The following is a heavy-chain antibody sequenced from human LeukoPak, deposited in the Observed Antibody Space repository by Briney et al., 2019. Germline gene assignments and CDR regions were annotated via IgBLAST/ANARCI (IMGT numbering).Heavy chain of an antibody. CDR2: ISAYNGNT. Sequence: PGASVKVSCKASGYTFTSYGISWVRQAPGQGLEWMGWISAYNGNTNYAQKLQGRVTMTTDTSTSTAYMELRSLRSDDTAVYYCARDSITMIVVVYFRGLDYWGQGTLVTVSS. D-gene: IGHD3-22*01. CDR3: ARDSITMIVVVYFRGLDY. CDR1: GYTFTSYG. J-gene: IGHJ4*02. V-gene: IGHV1-18*01.